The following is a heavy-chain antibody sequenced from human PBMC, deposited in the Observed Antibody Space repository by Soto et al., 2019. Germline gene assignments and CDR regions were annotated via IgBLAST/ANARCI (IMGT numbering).Heavy chain of an antibody. Sequence: GESLKISCKGSGYSFASHWVAWVRQMPEKGLEWIGTIYPGDSDTKYSSAFRGHVTISADTSVSTAYLQWRSLEATDSAIFYCARYSGSYWHYLDFWGQGTLVTVSS. CDR1: GYSFASHW. V-gene: IGHV5-51*01. J-gene: IGHJ4*02. D-gene: IGHD1-26*01. CDR2: IYPGDSDT. CDR3: ARYSGSYWHYLDF.